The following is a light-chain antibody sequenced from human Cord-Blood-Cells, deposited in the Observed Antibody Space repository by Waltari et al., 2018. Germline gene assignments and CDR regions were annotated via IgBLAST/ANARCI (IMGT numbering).Light chain of an antibody. CDR3: CSYAGSSTWV. CDR1: SSDVGSYNL. J-gene: IGLJ3*02. CDR2: EGS. V-gene: IGLV2-23*01. Sequence: QSALTQPASVPGSPGQSITISCTGTSSDVGSYNLVSWYQQHPGKAPKLMIYEGSKWPSGVSNRFSGSKSGNTASLTISGLQAEDEADYYCCSYAGSSTWVFGGGTKLTVL.